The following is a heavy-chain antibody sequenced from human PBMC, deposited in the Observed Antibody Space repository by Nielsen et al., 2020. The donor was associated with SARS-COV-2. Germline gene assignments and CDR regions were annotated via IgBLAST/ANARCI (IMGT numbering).Heavy chain of an antibody. V-gene: IGHV3-23*01. CDR3: AKDQSLTTVTGDDAFDI. CDR2: ISGSGGST. J-gene: IGHJ3*02. D-gene: IGHD4-17*01. CDR1: GFTFSSYA. Sequence: GESLKISCAASGFTFSSYAMSWVRQAPGKGLEWVSAISGSGGSTYYADSVKGRFTISRDNSKNTLYLQMNSLRAEDTAVYYCAKDQSLTTVTGDDAFDIWGQGTMVTVSS.